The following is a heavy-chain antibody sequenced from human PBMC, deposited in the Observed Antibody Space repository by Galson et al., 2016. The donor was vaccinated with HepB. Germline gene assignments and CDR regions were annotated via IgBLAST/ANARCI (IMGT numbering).Heavy chain of an antibody. CDR1: GDSVSSNSAA. CDR3: ARAVYSSSQIDGYDY. V-gene: IGHV6-1*01. D-gene: IGHD6-13*01. CDR2: TYYRSEWHN. Sequence: CAISGDSVSSNSAAWNWIRQSPSRGLQRLGRTYYRSEWHNDYAASVKGRLTISPDTSKNQFSLQLNSVSPEDTAVYYCARAVYSSSQIDGYDYWGQGTLVTVSS. J-gene: IGHJ4*02.